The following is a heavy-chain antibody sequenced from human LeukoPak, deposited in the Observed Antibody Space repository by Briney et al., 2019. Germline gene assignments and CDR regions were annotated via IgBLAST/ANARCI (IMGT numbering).Heavy chain of an antibody. D-gene: IGHD5-12*01. Sequence: PSETLSLTCTVSGASVSRNWWSWVRQPPGKGLEWIGEIHHSGGTNYNPSLKSRVTMSVDTSKNQFSLKLSSVTAADTAVYYCARTNPLGGGKLVVASYRDYYYMDVWGKGTTVTVSS. V-gene: IGHV4-4*02. CDR2: IHHSGGT. J-gene: IGHJ6*03. CDR3: ARTNPLGGGKLVVASYRDYYYMDV. CDR1: GASVSRNW.